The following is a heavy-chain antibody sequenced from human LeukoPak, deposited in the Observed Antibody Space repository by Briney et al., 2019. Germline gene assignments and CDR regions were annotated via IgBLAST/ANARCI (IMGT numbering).Heavy chain of an antibody. CDR1: GGSISRYY. V-gene: IGHV4-59*01. D-gene: IGHD5-18*01. J-gene: IGHJ3*02. CDR3: GRGWLPAPGGDAFDI. CDR2: IYYSGTT. Sequence: SETLSLTCTVSGGSISRYYWSWIRQPPGKGLEWIGYIYYSGTTNYNPSLKSRVTISVDTSRNQFSLKLRSVTTADTAVYYCGRGWLPAPGGDAFDIWGQGTMVTVPS.